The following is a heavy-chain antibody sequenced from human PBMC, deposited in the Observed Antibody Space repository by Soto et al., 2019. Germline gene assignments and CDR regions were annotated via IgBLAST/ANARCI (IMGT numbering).Heavy chain of an antibody. D-gene: IGHD3-3*01. V-gene: IGHV4-39*02. Sequence: SETLSLTCTVSGGSISSSGYYWGWIRQPPGKGLEWIGNVFYSGSTYYNPALKSGVTMSVDTSKNQFSLKLSSVTAADTAVYYCARDKRDLRFLEWSYYFDYWGQGTLVTVSS. J-gene: IGHJ4*02. CDR2: VFYSGST. CDR1: GGSISSSGYY. CDR3: ARDKRDLRFLEWSYYFDY.